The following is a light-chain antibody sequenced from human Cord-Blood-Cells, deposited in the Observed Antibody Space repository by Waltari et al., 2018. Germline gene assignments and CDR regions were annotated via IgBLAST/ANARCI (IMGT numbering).Light chain of an antibody. J-gene: IGLJ2*01. CDR3: NSRDSSGNHVV. CDR2: GKN. V-gene: IGLV3-19*01. Sequence: SSELTQDPAVSVALGQTVRITCQGDSLRSYYASWYQQKPGQAPVLVIYGKNNRPSGIPHRFAGSSSGNTASLTITGAQSEEEADYYCNSRDSSGNHVVFGGGTKLTVL. CDR1: SLRSYY.